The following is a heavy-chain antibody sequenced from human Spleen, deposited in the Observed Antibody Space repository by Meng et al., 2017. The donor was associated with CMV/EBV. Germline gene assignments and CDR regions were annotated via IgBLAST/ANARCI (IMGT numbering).Heavy chain of an antibody. J-gene: IGHJ4*02. D-gene: IGHD3-3*01. V-gene: IGHV4-61*01. CDR2: IYHSGST. CDR3: ARDGGYDFWSYRYYHDH. CDR1: GGSVSSGTFY. Sequence: GSLRLSCTVSGGSVSSGTFYWNWIRQPPGKGLEWIGYIYHSGSTIYNPSLESRVTISVDTSKSQFSLKLSSVTAADTAVYYCARDGGYDFWSYRYYHDHWGQGTLVTVSS.